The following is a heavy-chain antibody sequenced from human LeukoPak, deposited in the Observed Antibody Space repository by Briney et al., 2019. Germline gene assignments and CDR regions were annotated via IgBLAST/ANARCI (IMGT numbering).Heavy chain of an antibody. CDR1: GGSISSYY. CDR3: ARGPGTVGLSP. D-gene: IGHD1/OR15-1a*01. CDR2: INHSGGT. Sequence: SETLSHTCTVSGGSISSYYWSWIRQTPEEGLEWIGQINHSGGTSYNPSLSSRVTLSVDRSKNQFSLKVTSVTAADTGVYYCARGPGTVGLSPWGQGTLVTVSS. J-gene: IGHJ5*02. V-gene: IGHV4-34*01.